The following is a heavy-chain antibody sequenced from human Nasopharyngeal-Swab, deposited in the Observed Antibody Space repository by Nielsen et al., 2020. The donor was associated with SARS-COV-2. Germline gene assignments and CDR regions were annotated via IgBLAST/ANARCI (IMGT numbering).Heavy chain of an antibody. V-gene: IGHV4-39*07. CDR2: INHSGST. J-gene: IGHJ6*03. D-gene: IGHD2-2*01. CDR1: GGSISSSSYY. Sequence: SETLSLTCTVSGGSISSSSYYWSWIRQPPGKGLEWIGEINHSGSTNYNPSLKSRVTISVDTSKNQFSLKLSSVTAADTAVYYCARVRIVVVPAAKRVNYMDVWGKGTTVTVSS. CDR3: ARVRIVVVPAAKRVNYMDV.